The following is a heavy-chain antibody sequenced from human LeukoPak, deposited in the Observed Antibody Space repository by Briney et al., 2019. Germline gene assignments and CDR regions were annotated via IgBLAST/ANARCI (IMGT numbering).Heavy chain of an antibody. CDR1: GGSISSYY. D-gene: IGHD1-26*01. V-gene: IGHV4-59*01. Sequence: NPSETLSLTCTVSGGSISSYYWSWIRQPPGKGLEWIGYIYYSGSTNYNPSLKSRVTISVDTSKNQFSLKLSSVTAADTAVYYCARDYGRELLTGFDPWGQGTLVTVSS. CDR2: IYYSGST. J-gene: IGHJ5*02. CDR3: ARDYGRELLTGFDP.